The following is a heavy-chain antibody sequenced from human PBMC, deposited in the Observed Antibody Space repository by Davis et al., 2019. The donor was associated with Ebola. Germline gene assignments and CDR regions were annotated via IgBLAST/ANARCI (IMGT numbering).Heavy chain of an antibody. J-gene: IGHJ4*02. CDR3: AKVRDDY. CDR1: GFTFSKYD. CDR2: ISGSGGST. V-gene: IGHV3-23*01. Sequence: GESLKISCAASGFTFSKYDMTWVRQAPGKGLEWVSVISGSGGSTYCADSVKGRFTISRDNAKNTLSLQMNSLRAEDTAVYYCAKVRDDYWGQGTLVTVSS.